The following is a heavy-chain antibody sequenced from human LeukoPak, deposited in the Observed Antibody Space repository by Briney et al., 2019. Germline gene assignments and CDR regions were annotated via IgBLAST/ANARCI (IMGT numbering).Heavy chain of an antibody. CDR3: ARASPSGYDY. CDR1: GFAFNTYS. CDR2: ISHSSDAI. Sequence: GGSLRLSCAASGFAFNTYSMNWVRQAPGKGLEWVSYISHSSDAIYYRDSVKGRFTISRDNAKNSLYLQMNSLRDEDTAVYYCARASPSGYDYWGQGTLVTVSS. J-gene: IGHJ4*02. D-gene: IGHD3-22*01. V-gene: IGHV3-48*02.